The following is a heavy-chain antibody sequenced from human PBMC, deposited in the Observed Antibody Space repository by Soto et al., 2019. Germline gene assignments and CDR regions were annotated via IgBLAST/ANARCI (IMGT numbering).Heavy chain of an antibody. J-gene: IGHJ4*02. D-gene: IGHD2-21*01. CDR1: GGTFSSYA. CDR2: IIPIFGTA. Sequence: QVQLVQSGAEVKKPGSSVKVSCKASGGTFSSYAISWVRQAPGQGLEWMGGIIPIFGTANYAQKFQGRVTITADESTSTDYMELSSLRSEDTAGYYCARVRAYCGGEFYIDYWGQGTLVPVSS. V-gene: IGHV1-69*01. CDR3: ARVRAYCGGEFYIDY.